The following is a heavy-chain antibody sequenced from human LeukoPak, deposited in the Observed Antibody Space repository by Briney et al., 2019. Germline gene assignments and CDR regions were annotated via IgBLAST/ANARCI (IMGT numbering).Heavy chain of an antibody. D-gene: IGHD3-22*01. J-gene: IGHJ6*02. CDR3: ARELITMIVVSSPYYYYYGMDV. CDR1: GFTFSSYW. Sequence: GGSLRLSCAASGFTFSSYWMSWVRQAPGKGLEWVANIKQDGSEKYYVDSVKGGFNISRDNAKSSLYLQMNSLRAEDTAVYYCARELITMIVVSSPYYYYYGMDVWGQGTTVTVSS. V-gene: IGHV3-7*01. CDR2: IKQDGSEK.